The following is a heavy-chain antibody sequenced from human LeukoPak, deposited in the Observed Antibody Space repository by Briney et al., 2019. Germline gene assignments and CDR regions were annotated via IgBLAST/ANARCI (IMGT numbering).Heavy chain of an antibody. J-gene: IGHJ3*02. CDR1: GGTFSSYA. V-gene: IGHV1-69*13. Sequence: AVKVSCKASGGTFSSYAISWVRQAPGQGLEWMGGIIPIFGTANYAQKFQGRVTITADESTSTAYMELSSLRAEDAAVYCCARDRGYCSSTSCYADAFDIWGQGTMVTVSS. CDR2: IIPIFGTA. D-gene: IGHD2-2*01. CDR3: ARDRGYCSSTSCYADAFDI.